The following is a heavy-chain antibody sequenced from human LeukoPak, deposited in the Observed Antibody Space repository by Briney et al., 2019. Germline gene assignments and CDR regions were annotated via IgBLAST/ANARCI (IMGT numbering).Heavy chain of an antibody. Sequence: ASVKVSCKASGYTFTSYYMHWVRQAPGQGLEWMGIINPSGGSTSYAQKFQGRVTMTRDMSTSTVYMELSSLRSEDTAMYYCAREGWELLRAFDIWGQGTMVTVSS. J-gene: IGHJ3*02. CDR1: GYTFTSYY. V-gene: IGHV1-46*01. CDR2: INPSGGST. D-gene: IGHD1-26*01. CDR3: AREGWELLRAFDI.